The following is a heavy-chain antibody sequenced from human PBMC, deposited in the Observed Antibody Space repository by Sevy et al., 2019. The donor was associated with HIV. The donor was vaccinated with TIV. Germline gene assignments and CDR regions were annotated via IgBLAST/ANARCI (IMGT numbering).Heavy chain of an antibody. D-gene: IGHD6-19*01. V-gene: IGHV3-48*02. CDR3: GRDTYSSGWLHDY. CDR2: ISSSSSTI. CDR1: GFTFSSYS. J-gene: IGHJ4*02. Sequence: GGSLRLSCAASGFTFSSYSMNWVRQAPGKGLEWVSYISSSSSTIYYADSVKGRFTISRDNAKNSLYLQMESLRDEDTAVYYCGRDTYSSGWLHDYWGQGTLVTVSS.